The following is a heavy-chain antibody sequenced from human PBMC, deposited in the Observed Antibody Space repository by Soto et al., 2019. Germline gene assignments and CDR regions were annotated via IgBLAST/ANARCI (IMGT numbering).Heavy chain of an antibody. CDR2: ISGSGGST. CDR3: ASRDIVVVPAAPLYYYGMDV. Sequence: PGGSLRLSCAASGFTFSSYAMSWARQAPGKGLEWVSAISGSGGSTYYADSVKGRFTISRDNSKNTLYLQMNSLRAEDTAVYYCASRDIVVVPAAPLYYYGMDVWGQGTTVTVSS. CDR1: GFTFSSYA. V-gene: IGHV3-23*01. D-gene: IGHD2-2*01. J-gene: IGHJ6*02.